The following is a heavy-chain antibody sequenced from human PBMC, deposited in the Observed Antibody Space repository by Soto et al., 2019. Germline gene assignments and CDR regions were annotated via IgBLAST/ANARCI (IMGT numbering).Heavy chain of an antibody. CDR1: GFTFSSYA. V-gene: IGHV3-30-3*01. CDR3: ATDRGPGGNSFYYYGMDV. J-gene: IGHJ6*02. D-gene: IGHD2-21*02. CDR2: ISHDGSNK. Sequence: QVQLVESGGGVVQPGRSLRLSCAASGFTFSSYAMHWVRQAPGKGLEWVALISHDGSNKYYADSVKGRFTISRDNSKNTRYLQMSSVRADDTAVYYCATDRGPGGNSFYYYGMDVWGQGGTVTVSS.